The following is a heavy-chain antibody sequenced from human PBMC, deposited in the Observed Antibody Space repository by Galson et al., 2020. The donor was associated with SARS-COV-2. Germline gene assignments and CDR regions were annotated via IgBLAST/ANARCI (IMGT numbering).Heavy chain of an antibody. CDR2: ISYDGSNK. D-gene: IGHD3-22*01. CDR3: AKVSSGYQGYYYGMDV. J-gene: IGHJ6*02. Sequence: TGGSLRLSCAASGFTFSSYGMHWVRQAPGKGLEWVAVISYDGSNKYYADSVKGRFTISRDNSKNTLYLQMNSLRAEDTAVYYCAKVSSGYQGYYYGMDVWGQGTTVTVSS. CDR1: GFTFSSYG. V-gene: IGHV3-30*18.